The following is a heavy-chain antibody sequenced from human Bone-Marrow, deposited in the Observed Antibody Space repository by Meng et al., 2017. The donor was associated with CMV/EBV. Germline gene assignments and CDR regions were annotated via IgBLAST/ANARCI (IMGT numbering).Heavy chain of an antibody. CDR2: ISSSGSTI. J-gene: IGHJ4*02. D-gene: IGHD5-18*01. CDR3: ARVPSPGDTAMVLVDY. V-gene: IGHV3-48*03. Sequence: GGSLRLSCAASGFTFSSYEMNWVRQAPGKGLEWVSYISSSGSTIYYADSVKGRFTISRDNAKNSLYLQMNSLRAEDTAVYYCARVPSPGDTAMVLVDYWGQGTLVTVSS. CDR1: GFTFSSYE.